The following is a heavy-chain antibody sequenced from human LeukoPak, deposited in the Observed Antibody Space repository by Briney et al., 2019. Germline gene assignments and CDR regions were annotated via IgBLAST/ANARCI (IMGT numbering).Heavy chain of an antibody. J-gene: IGHJ4*02. CDR3: ARDRWQPNY. CDR2: INTDTWNP. CDR1: GYTFTTCA. D-gene: IGHD4-23*01. Sequence: GASVKVSCKASGYTFTTCAINWVRQAPGQGLQWMGWINTDTWNPTYAQGFTGRFVFSLDTSVSTAYLQINSLRADDTAVYYCARDRWQPNYWGQGTLVTVSS. V-gene: IGHV7-4-1*02.